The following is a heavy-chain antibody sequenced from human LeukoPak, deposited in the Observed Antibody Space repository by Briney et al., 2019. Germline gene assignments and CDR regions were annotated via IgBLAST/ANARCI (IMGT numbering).Heavy chain of an antibody. CDR2: IYSDNT. V-gene: IGHV3-53*01. Sequence: GGSLRLSCTVSGFTVSSNSMSWVRQAPGKGLEWVSFIYSDNTHYSDSVKGRFTISRDNSKNTLYLQMNSLRAKDTAVYYCARGDCSSTSCYSGNNWFDPWGQGTLVTVSS. CDR3: ARGDCSSTSCYSGNNWFDP. CDR1: GFTVSSNS. D-gene: IGHD2-2*02. J-gene: IGHJ5*02.